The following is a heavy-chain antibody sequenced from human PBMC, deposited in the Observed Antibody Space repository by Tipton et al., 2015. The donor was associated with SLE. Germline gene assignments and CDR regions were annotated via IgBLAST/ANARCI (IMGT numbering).Heavy chain of an antibody. CDR3: ARQRIAVAGTGYWYFDL. CDR1: GGSFSGYY. CDR2: INHSGST. Sequence: TLSPTCAVYGGSFSGYYWNWIRQPPGKGLEWIGEINHSGSTNYNPSLKSRVTISVDTSKNQFSLKLSSVTAADTAVYYCARQRIAVAGTGYWYFDLWGRGTLVTVSS. D-gene: IGHD6-19*01. V-gene: IGHV4-34*01. J-gene: IGHJ2*01.